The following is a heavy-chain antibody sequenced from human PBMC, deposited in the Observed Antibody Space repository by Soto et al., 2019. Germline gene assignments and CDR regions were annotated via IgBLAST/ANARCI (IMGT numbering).Heavy chain of an antibody. J-gene: IGHJ4*02. CDR3: TRGPSGDKVDF. Sequence: QVQLQESGPGLVKPSQTLSLTCTVSGGSVSSADWNWSWIRQTPGKGLEWIGHIYEGGRTYSNPSLRSRATISLDTSKNLFSLTLKSVTAADTAVYYCTRGPSGDKVDFWGQGLLVTVSS. CDR2: IYEGGRT. V-gene: IGHV4-30-4*08. D-gene: IGHD7-27*01. CDR1: GGSVSSADWN.